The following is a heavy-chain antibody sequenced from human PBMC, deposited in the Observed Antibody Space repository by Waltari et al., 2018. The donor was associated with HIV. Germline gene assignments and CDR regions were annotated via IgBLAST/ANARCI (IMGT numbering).Heavy chain of an antibody. CDR2: MNPNSGNS. V-gene: IGHV1-8*01. D-gene: IGHD3-10*01. Sequence: QAQLVQSGAEVKRHGASVKVSCKAPGYTFRNHDFNWVRQATGQGLEWMGWMNPNSGNSGVVQKFQGRVTMTRDTSISTAYMELSSLGSEDTAVYYCARGGEMGAPYVGMDVWGQGTTVTVSS. CDR1: GYTFRNHD. J-gene: IGHJ6*02. CDR3: ARGGEMGAPYVGMDV.